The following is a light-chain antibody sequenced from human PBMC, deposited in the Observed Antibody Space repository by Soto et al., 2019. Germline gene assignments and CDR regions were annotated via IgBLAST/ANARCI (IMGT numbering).Light chain of an antibody. J-gene: IGLJ3*02. Sequence: QSALTQPPSASGSPGQSVTISCTGTSSDVGGYNYVSWYQQHPGKAPKLMIFEVTKRPSGVPDRFSGSKSGNTASLTVSGLQAEDEADYFCLSYAGDNTLVFGGGTKLTVL. CDR1: SSDVGGYNY. CDR2: EVT. CDR3: LSYAGDNTLV. V-gene: IGLV2-8*01.